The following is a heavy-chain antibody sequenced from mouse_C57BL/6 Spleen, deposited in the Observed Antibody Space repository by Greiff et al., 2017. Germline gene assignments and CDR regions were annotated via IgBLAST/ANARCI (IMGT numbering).Heavy chain of an antibody. CDR1: GYSITSGYD. CDR2: ISYSGST. V-gene: IGHV3-1*01. J-gene: IGHJ2*01. D-gene: IGHD1-1*01. CDR3: ARYYYGSGFDY. Sequence: DVKLVESGPGMVKPSQSLSLTCTVTGYSITSGYDWHWIRHFPGNKLEWMGYISYSGSTNYNPSLKSRISITHDTSKNHFFLKLNSVTTEDTATYYCARYYYGSGFDYWGQGATLAVSS.